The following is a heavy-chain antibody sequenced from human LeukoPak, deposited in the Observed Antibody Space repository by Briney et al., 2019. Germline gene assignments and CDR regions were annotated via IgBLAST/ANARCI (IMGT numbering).Heavy chain of an antibody. CDR1: VFTSSSYA. J-gene: IGHJ4*02. Sequence: GGSLRLSCAASVFTSSSYAMSWVRQAPGQGLEWVSATSGSGGSTYYAASVRGRFTISRDNSKNTLYLQMNSLRAEDTAVYYCAATSITMVRVVIITRDYWGQGTLVTVSS. CDR2: TSGSGGST. CDR3: AATSITMVRVVIITRDY. D-gene: IGHD3-10*01. V-gene: IGHV3-23*01.